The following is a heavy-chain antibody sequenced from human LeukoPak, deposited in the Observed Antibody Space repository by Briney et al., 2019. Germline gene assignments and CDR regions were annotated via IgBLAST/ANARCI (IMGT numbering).Heavy chain of an antibody. D-gene: IGHD6-19*01. CDR2: IWFDGSNE. V-gene: IGHV3-33*01. CDR3: ARDRQWLAQNYYYYYAMDV. CDR1: GFSFTNYG. Sequence: GRSLRLSCAASGFSFTNYGMHWVRQAPGKGLEWVAVIWFDGSNEYYADSVKGRFTISRDNSKNTLSLQMNSLRVEDTAVYYCARDRQWLAQNYYYYYAMDVWGQGTTLTVSS. J-gene: IGHJ6*02.